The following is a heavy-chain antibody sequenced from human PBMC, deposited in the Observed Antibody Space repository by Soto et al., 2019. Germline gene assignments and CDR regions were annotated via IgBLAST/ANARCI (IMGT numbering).Heavy chain of an antibody. V-gene: IGHV1-69*13. D-gene: IGHD2-21*01. CDR3: ATGGGGNSFQH. Sequence: SVKVSCKASGDTFSNYAISWVRQAPGQGLEWMGRIIASFGTANYAEKFQGRVTITADESTSTAYMELSSLRSEDTAMYYCATGGGGNSFQHWGQGTLVTVSS. J-gene: IGHJ1*01. CDR1: GDTFSNYA. CDR2: IIASFGTA.